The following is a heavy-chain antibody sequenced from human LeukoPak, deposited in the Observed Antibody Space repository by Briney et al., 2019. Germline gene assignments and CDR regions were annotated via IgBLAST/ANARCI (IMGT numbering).Heavy chain of an antibody. V-gene: IGHV3-30*02. Sequence: GGSLRLSCAASGFTFSSSGMHWVRQTPGKGLEWVAFIRYDGSEKSYADSVKGRFTISRDNSKNTVHLQINSMRAEDTAVYYCAKTRNGAYDIWGQGTMVTVSS. J-gene: IGHJ3*02. D-gene: IGHD1-1*01. CDR3: AKTRNGAYDI. CDR1: GFTFSSSG. CDR2: IRYDGSEK.